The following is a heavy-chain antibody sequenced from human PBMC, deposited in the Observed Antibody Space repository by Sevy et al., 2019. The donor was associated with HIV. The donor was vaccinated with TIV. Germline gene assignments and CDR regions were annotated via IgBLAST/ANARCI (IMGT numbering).Heavy chain of an antibody. V-gene: IGHV4-34*01. Sequence: SETLSLTCAVYGGSFSDYSWNWIRQPPGKGLEWIGEINHRRNTNYNPSLKSRVTISIDASKNEVSLKVTSVTAADTAVYYCAGWRGTRVTMMVVVVTGYFYYWGQGTPVTVSS. D-gene: IGHD3-22*01. CDR3: AGWRGTRVTMMVVVVTGYFYY. CDR1: GGSFSDYS. J-gene: IGHJ4*02. CDR2: INHRRNT.